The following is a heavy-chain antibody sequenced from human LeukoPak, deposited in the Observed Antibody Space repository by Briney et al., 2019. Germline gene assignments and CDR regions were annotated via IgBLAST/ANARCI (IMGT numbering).Heavy chain of an antibody. Sequence: SETLSLTCAVYGGSFSGYCWSWIRQPPGKGLEWIGEINHSGSTNYNPSIKSRVTISVDTSKNQFSLKLSSVTAADTAVYYCARETRLPVWGSYRYTSIDYWGQGTLVTVSS. V-gene: IGHV4-34*01. CDR2: INHSGST. J-gene: IGHJ4*02. CDR1: GGSFSGYC. CDR3: ARETRLPVWGSYRYTSIDY. D-gene: IGHD3-16*02.